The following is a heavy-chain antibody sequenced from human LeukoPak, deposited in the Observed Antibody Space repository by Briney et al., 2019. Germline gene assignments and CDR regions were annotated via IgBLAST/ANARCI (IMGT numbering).Heavy chain of an antibody. CDR1: GFTFSSFD. CDR3: ARGPPRGKYYYMDV. CDR2: IGTASDT. V-gene: IGHV3-13*01. Sequence: GGSLRLSCAASGFTFSSFDMHWVRQPTGQGLEWVSTIGTASDTYYPGSVEGRFTLSRDNAKNSLYLQMNSLTAGDTAVYYCARGPPRGKYYYMDVWGKGTTGTVSS. D-gene: IGHD1-1*01. J-gene: IGHJ6*03.